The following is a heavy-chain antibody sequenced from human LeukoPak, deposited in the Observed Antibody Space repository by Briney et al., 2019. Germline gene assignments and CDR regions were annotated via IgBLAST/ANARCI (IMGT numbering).Heavy chain of an antibody. Sequence: ASVKVSCKASGYTFTSYYMHWVGQAPGQGLEWMGIINPSGGSTSYAQKFQGRVTMTRDTSTSTVYMELSSLRSEDTAVYYCARGPPQIFGVVIAAIDYWGQGTLVTVSS. D-gene: IGHD3-3*01. V-gene: IGHV1-46*01. CDR3: ARGPPQIFGVVIAAIDY. CDR1: GYTFTSYY. J-gene: IGHJ4*02. CDR2: INPSGGST.